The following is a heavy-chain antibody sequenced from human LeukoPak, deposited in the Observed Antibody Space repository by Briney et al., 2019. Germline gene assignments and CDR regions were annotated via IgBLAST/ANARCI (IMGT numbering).Heavy chain of an antibody. V-gene: IGHV3-43*01. CDR1: GFTFSDNY. Sequence: GGSLRLSCAASGFTFSDNYMTWVRQAPGKGLEWVSLISWDGGSTYYADSVKGRFTISRDNSKNSLYLQMNSLRTEDTALYYCAKDPGDGYNFLLDYWGQGTLVTVSS. J-gene: IGHJ4*02. CDR3: AKDPGDGYNFLLDY. CDR2: ISWDGGST. D-gene: IGHD5-24*01.